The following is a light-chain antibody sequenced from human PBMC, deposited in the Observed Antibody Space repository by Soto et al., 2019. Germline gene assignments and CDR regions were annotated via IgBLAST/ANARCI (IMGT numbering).Light chain of an antibody. CDR2: DVT. CDR3: SSYSSSTTHVV. CDR1: STDVGDFNY. V-gene: IGLV2-14*03. Sequence: QSVLTQPASVSGSPGRSVTISCTGTSTDVGDFNYVSWYQHLPGRAPKLIIYDVTNRPSEISYRFSASKSGRTASLTISGLQAEDEADYYGSSYSSSTTHVVFGGGTKVTVL. J-gene: IGLJ2*01.